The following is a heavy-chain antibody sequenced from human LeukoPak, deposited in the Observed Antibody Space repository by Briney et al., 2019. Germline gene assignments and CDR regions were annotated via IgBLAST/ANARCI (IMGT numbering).Heavy chain of an antibody. D-gene: IGHD2-8*01. CDR1: GFILRNYW. CDR3: AQPVYAGDY. Sequence: PGGSLRLSCATSGFILRNYWMSWVRQAPGKGLEWVAFIRYDGSNKYYADSVKGRFTISRDNSKNTLYLQMNSLRAEDTAVYYCAQPVYAGDYWGQGTLVTVSS. CDR2: IRYDGSNK. J-gene: IGHJ4*02. V-gene: IGHV3-30*02.